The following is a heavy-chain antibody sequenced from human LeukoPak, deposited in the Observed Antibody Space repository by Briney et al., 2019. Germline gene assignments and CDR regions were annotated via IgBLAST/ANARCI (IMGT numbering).Heavy chain of an antibody. Sequence: SETLSLTCTVSGGSISSYYWSWIRQPAGKGLERIGRIYTSGSTNYNPSLKSRVTMSVDTSKNHFSLNLTSLTAADTAVYYCARGRYCTATTCDAGGDAFDIWGQGTMVTVPS. V-gene: IGHV4-4*07. CDR3: ARGRYCTATTCDAGGDAFDI. CDR2: IYTSGST. J-gene: IGHJ3*02. D-gene: IGHD2-2*01. CDR1: GGSISSYY.